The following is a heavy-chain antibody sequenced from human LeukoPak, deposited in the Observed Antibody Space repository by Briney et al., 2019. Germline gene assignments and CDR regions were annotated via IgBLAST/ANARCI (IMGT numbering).Heavy chain of an antibody. D-gene: IGHD3-16*02. CDR3: ATVHYDYVWGSYRSRYYFDY. J-gene: IGHJ4*02. Sequence: ASVKVSCXVSGYTLTELSMHWARRARGKGLGWMGGFDPEDGETIYAQKFQGRVTMTEDTSTDTAYMELSSLRSEDTAVYYCATVHYDYVWGSYRSRYYFDYWGQGTLVTVSS. CDR2: FDPEDGET. V-gene: IGHV1-24*01. CDR1: GYTLTELS.